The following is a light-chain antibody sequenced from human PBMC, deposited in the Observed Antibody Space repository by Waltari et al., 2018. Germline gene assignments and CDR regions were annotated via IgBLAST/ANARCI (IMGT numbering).Light chain of an antibody. J-gene: IGKJ2*01. CDR3: MQALQTPRYT. V-gene: IGKV2-28*01. CDR1: QSLLHSNGYNY. CDR2: LGS. Sequence: DIVMTQSPLSLPVTPGEPASISCRSSQSLLHSNGYNYLDWYLQKTGLSPQLLIYLGSNRASGVPDRFSGSRSGTDFTLKISRVEAEDVGVYYCMQALQTPRYTFGQGTKLEIK.